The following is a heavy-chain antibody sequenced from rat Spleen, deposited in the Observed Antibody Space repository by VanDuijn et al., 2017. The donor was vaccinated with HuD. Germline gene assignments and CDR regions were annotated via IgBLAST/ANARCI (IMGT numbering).Heavy chain of an antibody. V-gene: IGHV5-31*01. CDR2: ITNTGGST. Sequence: EVQLVESGGGLVQPGRSLKLSCVASGFTFNNYWMTWIRQVPGKGLEWVASITNTGGSTYYPESVKGRFTISRDIAKNTLYLQMNNLRSEDTATYYCAKRKFGYYFDYWGQGVMVTVSS. J-gene: IGHJ2*01. D-gene: IGHD4-3*01. CDR1: GFTFNNYW. CDR3: AKRKFGYYFDY.